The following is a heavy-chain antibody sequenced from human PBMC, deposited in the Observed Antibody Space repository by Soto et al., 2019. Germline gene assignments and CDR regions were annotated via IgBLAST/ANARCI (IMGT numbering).Heavy chain of an antibody. J-gene: IGHJ4*02. CDR1: GGSISSYY. Sequence: ASETLSLTCTVSGGSISSYYWSWIRQPPGKGLEWIGYIYYSGSTNYNPSLKSRVTISVDTSKNQFSLKLSSVTAADTAVYYCARYVDTAMVIDYWGQGTLVTVSS. V-gene: IGHV4-59*01. CDR2: IYYSGST. CDR3: ARYVDTAMVIDY. D-gene: IGHD5-18*01.